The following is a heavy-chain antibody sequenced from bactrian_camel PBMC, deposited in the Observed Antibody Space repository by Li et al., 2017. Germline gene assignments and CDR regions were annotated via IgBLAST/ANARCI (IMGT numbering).Heavy chain of an antibody. D-gene: IGHD6*01. Sequence: VQLVESGGGSVQAGGSLKLSCRVSRHTIGTYCMGWFRQAPGKEREGVAVIDSDGLAKYADSVKGRFTISQDNAKNTLYLQMNSLKPEDTAMYYCAADLGYDGICVDSYIRRPELYNYKGQGTQVTVS. V-gene: IGHV3S55*01. CDR2: IDSDGLA. J-gene: IGHJ4*01. CDR3: AADLGYDGICVDSYIRRPELYNY. CDR1: RHTIGTYC.